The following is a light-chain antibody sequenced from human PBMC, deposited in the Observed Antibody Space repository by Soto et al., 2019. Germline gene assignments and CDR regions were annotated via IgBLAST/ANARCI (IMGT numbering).Light chain of an antibody. Sequence: QSALTQPASVSGSPGQSITISCTGTSSDVGIYNLVSWYQQHPGKAPKLMIYEGSKRPSGVSNRSSGSKSGNTASLTISGLKAEDEADYYCCSYAGGSTYVFGTGTKLTVL. CDR3: CSYAGGSTYV. V-gene: IGLV2-23*01. J-gene: IGLJ1*01. CDR1: SSDVGIYNL. CDR2: EGS.